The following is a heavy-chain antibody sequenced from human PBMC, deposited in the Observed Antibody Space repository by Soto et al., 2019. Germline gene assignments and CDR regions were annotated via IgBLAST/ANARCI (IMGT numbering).Heavy chain of an antibody. CDR2: IVVGSGNT. D-gene: IGHD3-10*01. J-gene: IGHJ6*03. CDR1: GFTFTSSA. Sequence: GASVKVSCKASGFTFTSSAMQWARQARGQRLEWIGWIVVGSGNTNYAQKFQERVTITRDMSTSTAYMELSSLRSEDTAVYYCAAGLVVQSASVYGSGSYYTTYYYYYMDVWGKGTTVTVSS. CDR3: AAGLVVQSASVYGSGSYYTTYYYYYMDV. V-gene: IGHV1-58*02.